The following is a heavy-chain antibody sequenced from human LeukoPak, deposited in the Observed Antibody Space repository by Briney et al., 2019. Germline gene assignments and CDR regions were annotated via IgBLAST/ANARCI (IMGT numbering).Heavy chain of an antibody. CDR2: TNSGGTST. CDR3: AKQSYARSLGE. Sequence: GGSLRLSCATSGFPCSDFSMSWARQAPGEGLEGISTTNSGGTSTYYAESVKGRFTISRDNSKNTLYLQMSSLRVEDTAVYYCAKQSYARSLGEGGPGTLVSVSS. D-gene: IGHD2-8*01. V-gene: IGHV3-23*01. CDR1: GFPCSDFS. J-gene: IGHJ4*02.